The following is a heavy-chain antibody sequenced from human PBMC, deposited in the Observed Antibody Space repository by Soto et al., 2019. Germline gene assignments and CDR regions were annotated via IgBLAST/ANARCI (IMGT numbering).Heavy chain of an antibody. D-gene: IGHD2-21*02. V-gene: IGHV3-33*01. J-gene: IGHJ5*02. CDR1: GFTFSSYV. CDR3: AREGCGGDCPGVGFDP. Sequence: GGSLRLSCAASGFTFSSYVMHWVRQAPGKGLEWVAVIWYDGINKYYADSVKGRFTISRDNSKNTLYLQMNSLRAEDTAVYYCAREGCGGDCPGVGFDPWGQGTLVT. CDR2: IWYDGINK.